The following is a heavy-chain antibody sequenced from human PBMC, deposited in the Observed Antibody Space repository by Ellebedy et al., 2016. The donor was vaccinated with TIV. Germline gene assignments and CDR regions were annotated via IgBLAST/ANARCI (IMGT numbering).Heavy chain of an antibody. CDR2: IYWDDDK. D-gene: IGHD3-22*01. CDR1: GFSLSTSGVG. J-gene: IGHJ6*02. CDR3: AHSPTVVIKGRYYYYGMDV. Sequence: GPTLVKPTQTLTLTCTFSGFSLSTSGVGVGWIRQPPGKTLEWLALIYWDDDKRYSPSLKSRLTITKDTSKNQVVLTMTNMDPVDTATYYCAHSPTVVIKGRYYYYGMDVWGQGTTVTVSS. V-gene: IGHV2-5*02.